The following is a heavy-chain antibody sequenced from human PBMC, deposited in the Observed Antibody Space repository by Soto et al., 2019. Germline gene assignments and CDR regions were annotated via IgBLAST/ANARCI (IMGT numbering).Heavy chain of an antibody. CDR2: IFHGGST. Sequence: SETLSLTCAVSGYSISSGYYWGWLRQPPGKGLEWIGQIFHGGSTNYSPSLKSRVTISVDTSKNQFSLELSSVTAADTAVYYCVRPHYQSNTFYSYFDYWGQGTLVTVSS. V-gene: IGHV4-38-2*01. CDR1: GYSISSGYY. J-gene: IGHJ4*02. D-gene: IGHD2-15*01. CDR3: VRPHYQSNTFYSYFDY.